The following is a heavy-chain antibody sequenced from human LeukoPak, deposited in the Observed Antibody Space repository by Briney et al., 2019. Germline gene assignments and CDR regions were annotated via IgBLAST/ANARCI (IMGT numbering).Heavy chain of an antibody. Sequence: SETLSLTCAVCGWSFNDYYWNWIRQPPGKGLEWLGEINARGDTNYNPSLKSRVTISVDTSKKQFSLRLTSMIAADTALYYCARGQVPAARGYNWFDPWGQGTLVTVSS. D-gene: IGHD2-2*01. V-gene: IGHV4-34*01. J-gene: IGHJ5*02. CDR2: INARGDT. CDR1: GWSFNDYY. CDR3: ARGQVPAARGYNWFDP.